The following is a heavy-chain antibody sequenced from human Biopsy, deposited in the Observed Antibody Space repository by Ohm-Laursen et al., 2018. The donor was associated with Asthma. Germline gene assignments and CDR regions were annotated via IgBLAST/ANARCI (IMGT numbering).Heavy chain of an antibody. CDR3: ARGNHHLDYGGNSGAFDI. J-gene: IGHJ3*02. Sequence: SLRLSCAASGITFSTYGMHWVRQAPGKGLEWVSGVSWNSGTIGYADSVKGRFTISRDNSKNTLYLQMNSLRAEDTAVYYCARGNHHLDYGGNSGAFDIWGQGTMVTVSS. CDR2: VSWNSGTI. V-gene: IGHV3-9*01. D-gene: IGHD4-23*01. CDR1: GITFSTYG.